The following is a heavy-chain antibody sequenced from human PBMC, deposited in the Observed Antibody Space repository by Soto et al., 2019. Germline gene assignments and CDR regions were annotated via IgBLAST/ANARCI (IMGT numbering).Heavy chain of an antibody. CDR1: GFTIGTNY. CDR2: IYTGGST. CDR3: AREGSDSSGWVS. J-gene: IGHJ4*02. V-gene: IGHV3-53*01. Sequence: EVQLIESGGGLIQPGASLRLSCAASGFTIGTNYMSWVRQVPGKRLEWVSIIYTGGSTFYADSVKGRFIVSRDISENIVYLQMNSLRAEDTAVYYCAREGSDSSGWVSWGRGTLVTVSS. D-gene: IGHD6-19*01.